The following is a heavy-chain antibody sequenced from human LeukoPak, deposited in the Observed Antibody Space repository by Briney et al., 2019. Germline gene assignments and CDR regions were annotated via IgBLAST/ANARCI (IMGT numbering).Heavy chain of an antibody. CDR1: GGSISSSSYY. CDR3: ARVSAGVIPECFDY. Sequence: SETLSLTCTVSGGSISSSSYYWGWIRQPPGKGLEWIGSIYYSGSTYYNPSLKSRVTISVDTSKNQFSLKLSSVTAADTAVYYCARVSAGVIPECFDYWGQGTLVTVSS. D-gene: IGHD3-16*02. J-gene: IGHJ4*02. CDR2: IYYSGST. V-gene: IGHV4-39*07.